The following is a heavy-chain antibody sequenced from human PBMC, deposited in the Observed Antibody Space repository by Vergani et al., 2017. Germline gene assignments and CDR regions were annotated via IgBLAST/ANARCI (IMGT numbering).Heavy chain of an antibody. CDR3: ARHVSSLGAVAATGGFFDY. CDR2: IYSGGST. V-gene: IGHV3-53*01. J-gene: IGHJ4*02. CDR1: GFTVSSNY. Sequence: EVQLVESGGGLIQPGGSLRLSCAASGFTVSSNYMSWVRQAPGKGLEWVSVIYSGGSTYYADSVKGRFTISADKSISTAYLQWSSLKASDTAMYYCARHVSSLGAVAATGGFFDYWGQGTLVTVSS. D-gene: IGHD6-19*01.